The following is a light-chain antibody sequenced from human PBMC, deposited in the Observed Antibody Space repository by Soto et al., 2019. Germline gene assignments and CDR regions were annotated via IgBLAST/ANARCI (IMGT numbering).Light chain of an antibody. Sequence: EIVLTQSPATRSLSPGERATLSCRASQSVSSYLAWYQQKPGQAPRLLIYDASNRATGIPARFSGSGSGTDFTLTISSLEPEGFAVYYCQRRSNWPLTFGGGTKVEIK. V-gene: IGKV3-11*01. CDR3: QRRSNWPLT. CDR2: DAS. CDR1: QSVSSY. J-gene: IGKJ4*01.